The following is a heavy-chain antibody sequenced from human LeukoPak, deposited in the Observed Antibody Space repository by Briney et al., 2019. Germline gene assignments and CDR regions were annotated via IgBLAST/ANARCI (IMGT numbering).Heavy chain of an antibody. V-gene: IGHV3-23*01. CDR3: AKAPYYDFWGGYYADY. Sequence: GGSLRLSCAASGFTFSSYAMSWVRQAPGKGLEWVSAISGSGGSTYYADSVKGRFTISRDNSKNTLYLQMNSLRAEDTAVYYCAKAPYYDFWGGYYADYWGQGTLVTVSS. CDR2: ISGSGGST. J-gene: IGHJ4*02. CDR1: GFTFSSYA. D-gene: IGHD3-3*01.